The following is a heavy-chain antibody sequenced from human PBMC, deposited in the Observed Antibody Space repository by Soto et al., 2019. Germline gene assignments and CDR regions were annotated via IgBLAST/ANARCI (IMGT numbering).Heavy chain of an antibody. V-gene: IGHV1-69*13. J-gene: IGHJ5*02. CDR3: ARNGNQLLYSTEYNWFAP. CDR2: IIPIFGTA. CDR1: GGTFSSYA. D-gene: IGHD2-2*02. Sequence: SVKVSCKASGGTFSSYAISWVRQAPGQGLEWMGGIIPIFGTANYAQKFQGRVTITADESTSTAYMELSSLRSEDTAVYYCARNGNQLLYSTEYNWFAPWGQGTLVTVSS.